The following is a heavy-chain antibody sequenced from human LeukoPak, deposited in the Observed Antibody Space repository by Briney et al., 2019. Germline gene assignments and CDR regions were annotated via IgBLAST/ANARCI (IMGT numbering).Heavy chain of an antibody. CDR1: GFTFTSYV. Sequence: GGSLRLSREASGFTFTSYVMSWVRQAPGKGLEWVSAISGGGGSTFYSDSVKGRFTISRDNSENGLYLDMNSLRAEDTAVYYCARRTASDFWGRGTLVIVSS. D-gene: IGHD2-21*02. CDR3: ARRTASDF. CDR2: ISGGGGST. V-gene: IGHV3-23*01. J-gene: IGHJ4*02.